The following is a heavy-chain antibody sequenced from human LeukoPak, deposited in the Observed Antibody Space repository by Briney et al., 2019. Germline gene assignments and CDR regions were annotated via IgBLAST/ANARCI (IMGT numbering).Heavy chain of an antibody. Sequence: PSETLSLTCTVSDGSISSSYWSWIRQPPGKGLDWVGYIYSSGSTNYNPSLNSRVTISIDTSKNQFSLKLSSVTAADTAVYYCARGGRSTRSNYYFYYWGQGTLVTVSS. CDR3: ARGGRSTRSNYYFYY. CDR2: IYSSGST. CDR1: DGSISSSY. V-gene: IGHV4-59*13. D-gene: IGHD3-10*01. J-gene: IGHJ4*02.